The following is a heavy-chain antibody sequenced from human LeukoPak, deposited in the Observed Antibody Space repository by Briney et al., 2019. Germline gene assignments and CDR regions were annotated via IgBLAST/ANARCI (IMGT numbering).Heavy chain of an antibody. V-gene: IGHV5-51*01. Sequence: GESLKISCKGSGNSFTSYWIGWVRQMPGKGLEWMGIIYPGDSDTRYSPSFQGQVTISADKSISTAYLQWSSLKASDTAMYYCARPIRSSSSDVAFDIWGQGTMVTVSS. J-gene: IGHJ3*02. D-gene: IGHD6-13*01. CDR3: ARPIRSSSSDVAFDI. CDR1: GNSFTSYW. CDR2: IYPGDSDT.